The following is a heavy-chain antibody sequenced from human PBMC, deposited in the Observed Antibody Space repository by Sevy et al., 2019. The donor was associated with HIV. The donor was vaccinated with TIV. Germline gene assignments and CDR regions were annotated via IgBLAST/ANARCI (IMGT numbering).Heavy chain of an antibody. J-gene: IGHJ3*02. D-gene: IGHD4-17*01. V-gene: IGHV4-59*13. CDR3: ARDLNYGDWGAFDI. CDR2: IYYSGNT. CDR1: GGSITSYY. Sequence: SETLSLTCTVSGGSITSYYWSWIRQPPGKGLEWIGYIYYSGNTNYNPSLKSQVTISVDTSKNQFSLKLSSVTAADTALYYCARDLNYGDWGAFDIWGQGTMVTVSS.